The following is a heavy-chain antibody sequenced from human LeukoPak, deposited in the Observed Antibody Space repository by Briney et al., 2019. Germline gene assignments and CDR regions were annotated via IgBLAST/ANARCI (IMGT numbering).Heavy chain of an antibody. CDR1: GFTFSNYW. V-gene: IGHV3-74*01. D-gene: IGHD3-3*01. CDR2: INGDGSDT. CDR3: ARDAFGVDKSPF. Sequence: GGSLRLSCVFSGFTFSNYWMSWVRQAPGKGLVWVSRINGDGSDTSYADSVKGRFTISRDNAKNTLYLQMNVLRAEDTAVYYCARDAFGVDKSPFWGQGALVTVSS. J-gene: IGHJ4*02.